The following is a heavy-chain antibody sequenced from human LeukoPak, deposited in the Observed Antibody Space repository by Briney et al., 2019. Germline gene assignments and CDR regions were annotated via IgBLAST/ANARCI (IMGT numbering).Heavy chain of an antibody. Sequence: PSETLSLTCTVSGGSISSYYWSWIRQPPGKGLEWIGYIYTSGSTNYNPSLKSRVTISVDTSKNQFSLKLSSVTAADTAVYYCARQRGTGSYFDYRGQGTLVTVSP. CDR1: GGSISSYY. V-gene: IGHV4-4*09. CDR3: ARQRGTGSYFDY. D-gene: IGHD1-14*01. J-gene: IGHJ4*02. CDR2: IYTSGST.